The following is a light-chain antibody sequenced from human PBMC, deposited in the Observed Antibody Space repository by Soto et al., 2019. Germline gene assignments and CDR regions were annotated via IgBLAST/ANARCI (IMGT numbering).Light chain of an antibody. Sequence: QSSLTQPASGSGSPGQAITISCTGTSSDVGSYNLVSWYQQHPGKAPKLMIYEDSERPSGVSNRFSGSKSGNTASLTISGLQAEDEADYYCCSYAGITTFFALGTGTKVTVL. V-gene: IGLV2-23*01. CDR3: CSYAGITTFFA. CDR2: EDS. J-gene: IGLJ1*01. CDR1: SSDVGSYNL.